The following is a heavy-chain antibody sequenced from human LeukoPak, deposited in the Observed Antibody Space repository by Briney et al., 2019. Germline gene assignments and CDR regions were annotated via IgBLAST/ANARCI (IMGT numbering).Heavy chain of an antibody. CDR3: AREYCSTISCYLSSFDY. CDR2: ISGSGGST. V-gene: IGHV3-23*01. D-gene: IGHD2-2*01. Sequence: GGSLRLSCAASGFTFSSYAMSWVRQAPGKGLEWVSAISGSGGSTYYAGSVKGRFTISRDNAKNSLYLQMNSLRAEDAAVYYCAREYCSTISCYLSSFDYWGQGTLVTVSS. CDR1: GFTFSSYA. J-gene: IGHJ4*02.